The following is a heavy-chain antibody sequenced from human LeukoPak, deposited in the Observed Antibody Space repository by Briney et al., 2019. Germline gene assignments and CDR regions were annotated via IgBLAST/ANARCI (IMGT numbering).Heavy chain of an antibody. D-gene: IGHD3-22*01. CDR2: ISYDGSNK. J-gene: IGHJ4*02. CDR3: ARSPYYYDSSGYYSTLLLDY. V-gene: IGHV3-30-3*01. CDR1: GFTFSSYA. Sequence: PGGSLRLSCAASGFTFSSYAMHWVRQAPGKGLEWVAVISYDGSNKYYADSVKGRFTISRDNSKNTLYLQMNSLRAEDTAVYYCARSPYYYDSSGYYSTLLLDYWGQGTLVTVSS.